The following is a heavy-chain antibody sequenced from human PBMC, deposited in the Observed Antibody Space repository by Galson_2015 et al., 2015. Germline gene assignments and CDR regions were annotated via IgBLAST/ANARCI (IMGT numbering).Heavy chain of an antibody. Sequence: SLRLSCAASGFAFSDYWMTWVRQAPGKGLEWVANIHLNGSDKNYVASVKGRFTISRDNAKKSLYLQMNSLRAGDTAIYYCAREPNSFDYWGRGTLVTVSS. CDR1: GFAFSDYW. CDR2: IHLNGSDK. V-gene: IGHV3-7*05. CDR3: AREPNSFDY. D-gene: IGHD2-8*01. J-gene: IGHJ4*02.